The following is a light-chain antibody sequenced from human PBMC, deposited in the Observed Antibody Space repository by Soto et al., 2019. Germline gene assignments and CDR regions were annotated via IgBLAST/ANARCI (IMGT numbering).Light chain of an antibody. CDR1: QSVSSTY. CDR2: GAS. J-gene: IGKJ2*01. Sequence: ETVLTQSPGTLSLSPGERATLSCRASQSVSSTYLAWYQQKSGQAPRLLIYGASSRATGIPDRFSGSGSGTDFTLTISRLEPEDFAVYYCQQFGNSFYTFGQGTKLEIK. V-gene: IGKV3-20*01. CDR3: QQFGNSFYT.